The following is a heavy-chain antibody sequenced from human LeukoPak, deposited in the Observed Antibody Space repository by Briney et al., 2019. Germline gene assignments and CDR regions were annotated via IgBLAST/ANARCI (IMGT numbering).Heavy chain of an antibody. Sequence: AASVKVSCKASGGTFSSYAISWVRQAPGQGLEWMGRIIPILGIANYAQKFQGRVTITADKSTSTAYMELSSLRSEDTAVYYCARAHSIASYYYGVDVWGQGTTVTVSS. V-gene: IGHV1-69*04. J-gene: IGHJ6*02. CDR1: GGTFSSYA. CDR3: ARAHSIASYYYGVDV. D-gene: IGHD2/OR15-2a*01. CDR2: IIPILGIA.